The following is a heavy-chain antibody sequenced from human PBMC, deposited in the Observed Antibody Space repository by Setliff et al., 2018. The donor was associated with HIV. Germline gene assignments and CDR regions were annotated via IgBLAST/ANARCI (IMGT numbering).Heavy chain of an antibody. CDR2: IDDSGST. CDR1: SESLTRYD. J-gene: IGHJ6*02. D-gene: IGHD5-12*01. CDR3: ARGGPAVAYAVDV. V-gene: IGHV4-34*01. Sequence: KTSETLSLTCAVYSESLTRYDWAWIRQSPEKGLEWIGEIDDSGSTNYNPSLKSRVTISVDKSKNQFSLKVNSVTAADTAIYYCARGGPAVAYAVDVWGQGTTVTVSS.